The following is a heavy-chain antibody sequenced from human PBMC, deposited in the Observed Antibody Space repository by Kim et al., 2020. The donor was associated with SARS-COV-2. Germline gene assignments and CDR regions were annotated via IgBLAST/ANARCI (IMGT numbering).Heavy chain of an antibody. D-gene: IGHD1-26*01. J-gene: IGHJ4*02. Sequence: PSLKSRGTLSVDKSKNQFSLKLSSVTAADTAVYYCARVSGSYFEGLDYWGQGTLVTVSS. CDR3: ARVSGSYFEGLDY. V-gene: IGHV4-4*02.